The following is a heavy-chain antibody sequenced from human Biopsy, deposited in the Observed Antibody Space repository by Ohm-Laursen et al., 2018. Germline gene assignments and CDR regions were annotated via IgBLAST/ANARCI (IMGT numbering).Heavy chain of an antibody. D-gene: IGHD6-19*01. CDR1: GYSFTSYY. CDR3: ARNTGWYGDLYYFDY. Sequence: SVTVSCQVSGYSFTSYYMHWARQASGQGLEWMGMINPSGSTTSYLQIFQGRVTMTRDTSKSTVYMELSSLRSADTAVYFCARNTGWYGDLYYFDYWGQGTLVTVSS. J-gene: IGHJ4*02. V-gene: IGHV1-46*01. CDR2: INPSGSTT.